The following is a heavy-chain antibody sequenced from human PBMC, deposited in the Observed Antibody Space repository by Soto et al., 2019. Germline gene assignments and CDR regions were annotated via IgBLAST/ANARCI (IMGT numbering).Heavy chain of an antibody. CDR1: GFTFKNYV. Sequence: EVQLLESGGGLVQPGGSLRLSCAASGFTFKNYVMTWVRQAPGKGLEWVSLIYGSGGSTDYADSVKGRFTISRDNSKNMLYVQMNSLRDEDTAVYYCARKDVAFDYWGQGIPVTVSS. D-gene: IGHD5-12*01. CDR2: IYGSGGST. V-gene: IGHV3-23*01. CDR3: ARKDVAFDY. J-gene: IGHJ4*02.